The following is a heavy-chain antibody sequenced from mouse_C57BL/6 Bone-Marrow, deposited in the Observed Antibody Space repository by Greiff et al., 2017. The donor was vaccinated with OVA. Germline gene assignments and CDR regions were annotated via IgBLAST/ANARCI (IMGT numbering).Heavy chain of an antibody. CDR2: IHPNSGST. CDR1: GYTFTSYW. CDR3: AREDGYYLYYVDY. Sequence: VQLQQPGAELVKPGASVKLSCKASGYTFTSYWMHWVKQRPGQGLEWIGMIHPNSGSTNYNEKFKSKATLTVDKSSSTAYMQLSSLTSEDSAVYYCAREDGYYLYYVDYWGQGTTLTVSS. J-gene: IGHJ2*01. D-gene: IGHD2-3*01. V-gene: IGHV1-64*01.